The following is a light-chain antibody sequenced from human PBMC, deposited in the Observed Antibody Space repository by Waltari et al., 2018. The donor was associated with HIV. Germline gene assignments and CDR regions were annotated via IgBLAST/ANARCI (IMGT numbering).Light chain of an antibody. CDR1: SSNIGRNY. CDR2: RHN. J-gene: IGLJ3*02. V-gene: IGLV1-47*01. CDR3: AAWDDSLSAWV. Sequence: QSVLTQPPSASGTPGPRVTISCSGSSSNIGRNYVYWYQQFPGTAPKLLIYRHNQRPSGVPDRFSGSKSGTSASLAISVLRSEDEADYYCAAWDDSLSAWVFGGGTKLTVL.